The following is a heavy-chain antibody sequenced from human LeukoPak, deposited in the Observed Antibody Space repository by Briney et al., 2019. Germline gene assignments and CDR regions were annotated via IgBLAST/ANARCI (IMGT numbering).Heavy chain of an antibody. V-gene: IGHV4-61*02. J-gene: IGHJ4*02. CDR1: GGSISSGSYY. CDR2: IYTSGIT. Sequence: PSETLSLXCTVSGGSISSGSYYWSWIRQPAGKGLEWIGRIYTSGITNYNPSLKSRVTISVDTSKNQFSLKLSSVTAADTAVYYCARAGVFDYWGQGTLVTVSS. CDR3: ARAGVFDY. D-gene: IGHD3-10*01.